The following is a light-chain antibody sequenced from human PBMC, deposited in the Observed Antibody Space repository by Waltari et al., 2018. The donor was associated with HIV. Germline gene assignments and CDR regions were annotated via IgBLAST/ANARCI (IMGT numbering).Light chain of an antibody. CDR2: RNN. CDR1: RSNHANNN. CDR3: DAWDNSLSGRV. V-gene: IGLV1-47*01. J-gene: IGLJ3*02. Sequence: QSVLTQPPSASLTPGQRVTIPCSRSRSNHANNNLFSFQHLPGTPPKLLTYRNNQRPSGVPDRFTGSKSGTSASLAISGLRSEDEADYYCDAWDNSLSGRVFGGGTKLTVL.